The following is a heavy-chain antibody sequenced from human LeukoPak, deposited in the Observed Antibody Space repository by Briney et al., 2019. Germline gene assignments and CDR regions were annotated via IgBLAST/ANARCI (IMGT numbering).Heavy chain of an antibody. CDR3: ARAPSPTFDP. Sequence: GGSLRLSCAASGFTFSRSAMTWVRQAPGKGLEWVSVIYSGGSTYYADSVKGRFTISRDNSKNTLYLQMNSLRAEDTAVYYCARAPSPTFDPWGQGTLVTVSS. CDR1: GFTFSRSA. CDR2: IYSGGST. V-gene: IGHV3-66*01. J-gene: IGHJ5*02.